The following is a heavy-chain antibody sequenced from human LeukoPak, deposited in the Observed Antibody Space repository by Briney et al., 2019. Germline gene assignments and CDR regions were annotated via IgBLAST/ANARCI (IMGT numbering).Heavy chain of an antibody. D-gene: IGHD3-10*01. CDR2: MNPNSGNT. CDR1: GYTFTSYD. Sequence: ASVKVSCKASGYTFTSYDINWVRQATGQGLEWMGWMNPNSGNTGYAQKFQGRVTMTRNTSISTAYMELSRLRSGDTAVYYCARGSMVRGARPYYFRYWGQGTLVTVSS. CDR3: ARGSMVRGARPYYFRY. J-gene: IGHJ4*02. V-gene: IGHV1-8*01.